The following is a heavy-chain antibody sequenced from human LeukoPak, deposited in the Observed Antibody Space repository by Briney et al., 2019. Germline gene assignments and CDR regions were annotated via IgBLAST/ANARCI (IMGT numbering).Heavy chain of an antibody. CDR1: GFTFYDYG. CDR2: INWNGGST. Sequence: GGSLRLSCAASGFTFYDYGMSWVRQAPGKGLEWVSGINWNGGSTGYADSVKGRFTISRENYKNTLYLQMKSLRAEDTAVYYCARDTYYYGSGSYVFFDYWGQGTLVTVSS. J-gene: IGHJ4*02. CDR3: ARDTYYYGSGSYVFFDY. D-gene: IGHD3-10*01. V-gene: IGHV3-20*04.